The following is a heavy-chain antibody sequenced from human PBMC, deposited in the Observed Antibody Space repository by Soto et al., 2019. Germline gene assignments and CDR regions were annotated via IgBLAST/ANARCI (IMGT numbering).Heavy chain of an antibody. V-gene: IGHV4-34*01. J-gene: IGHJ6*02. CDR3: ARGPSRSGYFTYYYYGMDV. CDR2: INHSGST. CDR1: GGSFSGYY. D-gene: IGHD3-3*01. Sequence: SETLSLTCAVYGGSFSGYYWSWIRQPPGKGLEWIGEINHSGSTNYNPSLKSRVTISVDTSKNQFSLKLSSVTAADTAVYYCARGPSRSGYFTYYYYGMDVWGQGTTVTVSS.